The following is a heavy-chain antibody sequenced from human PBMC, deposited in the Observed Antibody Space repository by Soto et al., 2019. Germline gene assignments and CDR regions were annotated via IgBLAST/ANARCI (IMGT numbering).Heavy chain of an antibody. CDR3: TRDASRDSSARGWFDX. Sequence: GGSLRLSCAASGFTFRSFTMNWVRQAPGKGLEWVSTISSNSAYIYYTDALRGRFTISRDNAKNSLHLQMNSLRAEDTAVYYCTRDASRDSSARGWFDXWGPGTLVTV. V-gene: IGHV3-21*01. D-gene: IGHD6-13*01. CDR1: GFTFRSFT. CDR2: ISSNSAYI. J-gene: IGHJ5*02.